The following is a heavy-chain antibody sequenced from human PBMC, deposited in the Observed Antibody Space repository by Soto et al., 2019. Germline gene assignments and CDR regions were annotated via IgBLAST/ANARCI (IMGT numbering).Heavy chain of an antibody. CDR1: GGTFSRYA. V-gene: IGHV1-69*06. CDR3: ATDSEKTLIAAAGPFDY. Sequence: GASVKVSCKASGGTFSRYAISWVRQAPGQGLEWMGGIIPIFGTANYAQKFQGRVTITADKSTSTAYMELSSLRSEDTAVYYCATDSEKTLIAAAGPFDYWGQGTLVTVSS. D-gene: IGHD6-13*01. J-gene: IGHJ4*02. CDR2: IIPIFGTA.